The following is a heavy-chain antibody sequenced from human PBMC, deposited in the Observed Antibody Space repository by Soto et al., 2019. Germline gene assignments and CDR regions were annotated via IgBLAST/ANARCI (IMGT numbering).Heavy chain of an antibody. D-gene: IGHD6-19*01. CDR1: GYTFTSYD. CDR2: MNPNSGNT. J-gene: IGHJ5*02. Sequence: ASVKVSCKASGYTFTSYDINWVRQATGQGREWMGWMNPNSGNTGYAQKFQGRVTMTRNTSISTAYMELSSLRSEDTAVYYCARGHRQWIRSSYWFDPWGQGTMVTVSS. V-gene: IGHV1-8*01. CDR3: ARGHRQWIRSSYWFDP.